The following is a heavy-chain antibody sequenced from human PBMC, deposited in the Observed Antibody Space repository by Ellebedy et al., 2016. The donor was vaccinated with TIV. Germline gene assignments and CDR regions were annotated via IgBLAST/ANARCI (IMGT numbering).Heavy chain of an antibody. CDR3: ARDRGYDTFDY. Sequence: GESLKISCAASGFTFSTYAIHWVRQAPGKGLQWVGNTKEDGSERYYVDSVRGRFTISRDNTKNSLYLEMNSLRVEDTAVYYCARDRGYDTFDYWGQGILVTVSS. J-gene: IGHJ4*02. CDR2: TKEDGSER. D-gene: IGHD5-12*01. CDR1: GFTFSTYA. V-gene: IGHV3-7*01.